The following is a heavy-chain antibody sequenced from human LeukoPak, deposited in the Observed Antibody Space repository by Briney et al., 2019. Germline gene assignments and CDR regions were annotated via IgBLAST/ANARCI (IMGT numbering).Heavy chain of an antibody. CDR1: GYTFTSYG. Sequence: ASVKVSCKASGYTFTSYGICWVRQAPGQGLEWMGWISAYNGNTNYAQKLQGRVTMTTDTSTSTAYMELRSLRSDDTAVYYCARDRPMIVVVPSFDYWGQGTLVTVSS. V-gene: IGHV1-18*01. D-gene: IGHD3-22*01. CDR2: ISAYNGNT. J-gene: IGHJ4*02. CDR3: ARDRPMIVVVPSFDY.